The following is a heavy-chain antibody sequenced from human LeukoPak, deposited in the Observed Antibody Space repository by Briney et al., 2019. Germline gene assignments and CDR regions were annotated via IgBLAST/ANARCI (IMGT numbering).Heavy chain of an antibody. CDR2: IYYSGST. Sequence: PSETLSLTCTVSGGSISKFYWSWIRQPPGKGLEWIGYIYYSGSTNYNPSLKSRVTISVDTSKNQFSLKLSSVTAADMAVYYCARGGFREFDSWGQGTLVIVSS. CDR1: GGSISKFY. CDR3: ARGGFREFDS. J-gene: IGHJ4*02. V-gene: IGHV4-59*01. D-gene: IGHD3-10*01.